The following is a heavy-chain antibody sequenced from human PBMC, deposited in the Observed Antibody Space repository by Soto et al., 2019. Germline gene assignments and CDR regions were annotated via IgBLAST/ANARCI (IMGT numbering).Heavy chain of an antibody. Sequence: PGGSLRLSCAASGFTFSSYAMSWVRQAPGKGLEWVSAISGSGGSTYYADSVKGRFTISRDNSKNTLYLQMNSPRAEDTAVYYCAMPGGATATTDYYYYGMDVWGQGTTVTVSS. D-gene: IGHD4-17*01. CDR2: ISGSGGST. CDR3: AMPGGATATTDYYYYGMDV. CDR1: GFTFSSYA. J-gene: IGHJ6*02. V-gene: IGHV3-23*01.